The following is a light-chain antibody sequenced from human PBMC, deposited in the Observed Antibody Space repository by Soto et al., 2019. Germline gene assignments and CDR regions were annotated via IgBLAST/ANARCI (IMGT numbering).Light chain of an antibody. CDR2: GAS. CDR3: QQRDSWPPYT. Sequence: EIVLTQSPATLSLSPGERATLSCRASESVSNFLAWYQQKPGQAPRLLIYGASNRATGIPARFSGSGSGTDFTLTISSLEPEDFAVYYCQQRDSWPPYTFGQGTTLEIK. CDR1: ESVSNF. V-gene: IGKV3-11*01. J-gene: IGKJ2*01.